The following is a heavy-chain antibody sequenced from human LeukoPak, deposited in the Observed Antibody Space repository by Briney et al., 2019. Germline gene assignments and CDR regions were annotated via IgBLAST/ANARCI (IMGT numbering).Heavy chain of an antibody. CDR3: ARGSRGYSYGYHRD. D-gene: IGHD5-18*01. J-gene: IGHJ4*02. Sequence: SETLSLTCGVYGGSFSGYYWSWIRQTPGKGLEWIGEINHRRSPNYSPSFKTRVTMSVDTSKNQISLMLNSGTAADTAVYYCARGSRGYSYGYHRDWGQGTLVTVSS. CDR1: GGSFSGYY. CDR2: INHRRSP. V-gene: IGHV4-34*01.